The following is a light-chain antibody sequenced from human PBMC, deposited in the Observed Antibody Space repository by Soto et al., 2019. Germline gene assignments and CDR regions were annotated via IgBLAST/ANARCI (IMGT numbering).Light chain of an antibody. Sequence: IQLTQSPSSLSASVGDRVTITCRASQGISSYLAWYQQKPGKAPKLLIYAASTLQSGVPSRFSGSGSGTDFTLTISSLQSDDFATYFCQQYTNYSKTFGQGTKVDIX. CDR1: QGISSY. V-gene: IGKV1-9*01. CDR2: AAS. CDR3: QQYTNYSKT. J-gene: IGKJ1*01.